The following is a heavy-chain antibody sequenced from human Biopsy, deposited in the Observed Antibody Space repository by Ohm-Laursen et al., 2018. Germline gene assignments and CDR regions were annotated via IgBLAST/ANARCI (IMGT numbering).Heavy chain of an antibody. V-gene: IGHV3-9*01. J-gene: IGHJ6*02. CDR1: GFTFDDHA. D-gene: IGHD4-17*01. CDR3: TKDQDYGDYGMDV. Sequence: SLRLSCTASGFTFDDHAMHWVRQPPGKGLEWVSGISWNSDKIGYADSVKGRFTISRDNAKNSLYLQMNSLRAEDTAFYYCTKDQDYGDYGMDVWGQGTTVTASS. CDR2: ISWNSDKI.